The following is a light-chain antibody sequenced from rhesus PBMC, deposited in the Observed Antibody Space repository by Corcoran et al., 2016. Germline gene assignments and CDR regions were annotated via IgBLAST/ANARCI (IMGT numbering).Light chain of an antibody. CDR2: EVN. CDR3: CSYAGSYTYI. Sequence: QAALTQPRSVSGSPGQSVTISCTGTSSDIGGHNYVSWYQQHPGTAPKLMIYEVNKRPSGVSDRFSGSKSDNTASLTISGLQAEDGADYYCCSYAGSYTYIFGAGTRLTVL. J-gene: IGLJ1*01. V-gene: IGLV2-32*01. CDR1: SSDIGGHNY.